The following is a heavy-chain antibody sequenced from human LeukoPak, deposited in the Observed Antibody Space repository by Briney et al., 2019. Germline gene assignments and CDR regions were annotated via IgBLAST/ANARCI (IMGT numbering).Heavy chain of an antibody. J-gene: IGHJ4*02. CDR1: GFTFDDYA. CDR2: ISWNSGSI. D-gene: IGHD6-19*01. V-gene: IGHV3-9*01. CDR3: AKDQALAVAGTWDS. Sequence: PGGSLRLSCAASGFTFDDYAMHWVRQAPGKGLEWVSGISWNSGSIGYADSVKGRFTISRDNAKNSLYLQMNSLRAEDTALYYCAKDQALAVAGTWDSWGQGTLVTVSS.